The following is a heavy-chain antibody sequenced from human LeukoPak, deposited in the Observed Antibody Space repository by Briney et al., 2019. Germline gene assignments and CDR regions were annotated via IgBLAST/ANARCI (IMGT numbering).Heavy chain of an antibody. Sequence: GASVKVSCKASGYTFTSYGISWVRQAPGQGLEWMGWISAYNGNTNYAQKLQGRVTMTTDTSTSTAYMELRSLGSDDTAVYYCARDHDILTGYYGMDVWGQGTTVTVSS. D-gene: IGHD3-9*01. V-gene: IGHV1-18*01. J-gene: IGHJ6*02. CDR2: ISAYNGNT. CDR1: GYTFTSYG. CDR3: ARDHDILTGYYGMDV.